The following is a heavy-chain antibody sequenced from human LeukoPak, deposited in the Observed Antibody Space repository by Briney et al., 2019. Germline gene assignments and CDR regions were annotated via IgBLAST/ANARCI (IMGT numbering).Heavy chain of an antibody. V-gene: IGHV4-34*01. D-gene: IGHD2-2*02. CDR3: ARSLYGGPGDY. CDR1: GGSFSGYY. Sequence: KPSETLSLTCAVYGGSFSGYYWSWIRQPPGKGLEWIGEINHSGSTNYNPSLKSRVTISADTSKNQFSLKLSSVTAADTAVYYCARSLYGGPGDYWGQGTLVTVSS. CDR2: INHSGST. J-gene: IGHJ4*02.